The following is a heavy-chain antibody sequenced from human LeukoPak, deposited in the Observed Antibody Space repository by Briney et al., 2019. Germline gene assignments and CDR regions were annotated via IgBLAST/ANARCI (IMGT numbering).Heavy chain of an antibody. CDR2: IYHSGST. J-gene: IGHJ4*02. CDR3: ARVANKYHYGSGNIGTFDY. Sequence: SETLSLTCNVSGGSISSYYWTWVRQPPGKGLEWIGYIYHSGSTNYNPSLKSRVTISVDTSKNQFSLKLSSVTAADTAVYYCARVANKYHYGSGNIGTFDYRGQGTLVTVSS. CDR1: GGSISSYY. D-gene: IGHD3-10*01. V-gene: IGHV4-59*01.